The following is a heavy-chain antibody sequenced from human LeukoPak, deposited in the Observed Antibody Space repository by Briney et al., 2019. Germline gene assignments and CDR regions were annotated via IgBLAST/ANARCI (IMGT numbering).Heavy chain of an antibody. J-gene: IGHJ3*02. V-gene: IGHV4-31*03. CDR3: ARVPSVIDAFDI. D-gene: IGHD2-21*01. CDR2: IYYTGST. CDR1: GGSISSGGYY. Sequence: SETLSLTCTVSGGSISSGGYYWSWIRQHPGKGLEWIAYIYYTGSTSYNPTPKSRLTISVDTPKNHFSLRLSSMTAADTAVYYCARVPSVIDAFDIWGQGTMVTVSS.